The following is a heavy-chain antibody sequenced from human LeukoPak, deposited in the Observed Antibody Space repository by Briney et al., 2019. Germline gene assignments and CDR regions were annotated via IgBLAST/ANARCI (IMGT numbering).Heavy chain of an antibody. CDR2: IIPIFGTA. CDR1: GGTFSSYA. V-gene: IGHV1-69*13. J-gene: IGHJ4*02. D-gene: IGHD4-17*01. CDR3: ARLPDYGDYGYDY. Sequence: SVKVSCKASGGTFSSYAISWLRQAPGQGLEWMGGIIPIFGTANYAQKFQGRVTITADESTSTAYMELSSLRSEDTAVYCCARLPDYGDYGYDYWGQGTLVTVSS.